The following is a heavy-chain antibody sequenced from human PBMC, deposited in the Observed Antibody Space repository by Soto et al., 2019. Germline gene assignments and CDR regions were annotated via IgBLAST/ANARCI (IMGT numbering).Heavy chain of an antibody. V-gene: IGHV3-23*01. D-gene: IGHD3-16*02. CDR2: ISDSGGKT. Sequence: GGSLRLSCAASGFTFSSYAMSWVRQAPGKGLEWVSTISDSGGKTYYADSVKGRFTISRDNSKNTLYLQMNTLRAEDTAVYYCAKDPNDYIWGSYREGQAFDIWGQGTMVTVSS. CDR1: GFTFSSYA. J-gene: IGHJ3*02. CDR3: AKDPNDYIWGSYREGQAFDI.